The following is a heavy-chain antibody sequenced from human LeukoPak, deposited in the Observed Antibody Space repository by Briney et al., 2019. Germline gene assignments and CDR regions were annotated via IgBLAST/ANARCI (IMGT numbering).Heavy chain of an antibody. J-gene: IGHJ4*02. Sequence: GGSLRLPCVDSGFTFSTYSMNWVRQAPGKGLEWVSSISSSSSYIYYADSVKGRFTISRDNAKSSLYLQMNSLRAEDTAVYYCARAYPGGYFDYWGQGTLVTVSS. CDR1: GFTFSTYS. D-gene: IGHD1-26*01. CDR3: ARAYPGGYFDY. CDR2: ISSSSSYI. V-gene: IGHV3-21*01.